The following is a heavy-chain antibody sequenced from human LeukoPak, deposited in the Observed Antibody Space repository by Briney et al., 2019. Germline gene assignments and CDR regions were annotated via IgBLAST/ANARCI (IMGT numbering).Heavy chain of an antibody. D-gene: IGHD3-22*01. J-gene: IGHJ4*02. CDR1: GVSISSSSFY. V-gene: IGHV4-39*01. Sequence: SETLSLTCTVSGVSISSSSFYWGWIRQPPGKGLEWIGSIYYRGSTYYNPSLKSRVTISVDMSENQVSLKLRSVAAADTAVYYCTEFYFDRSGYADYWGQGTLVTVSS. CDR2: IYYRGST. CDR3: TEFYFDRSGYADY.